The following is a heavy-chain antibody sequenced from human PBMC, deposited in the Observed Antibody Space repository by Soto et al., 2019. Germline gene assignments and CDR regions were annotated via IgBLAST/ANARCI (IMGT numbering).Heavy chain of an antibody. Sequence: EVQLVESGGGLVQPGGSLRLSCAASGFTFSSYWMSWVRQAPGKGLEWVANIKQDGSEKYYVDSVKGRFTISRDNAKNSLYLQMNSLRAEDTAVYYCARDLWDYDFWSGYEDYWGQGTLVTVSS. J-gene: IGHJ4*02. D-gene: IGHD3-3*01. V-gene: IGHV3-7*01. CDR3: ARDLWDYDFWSGYEDY. CDR1: GFTFSSYW. CDR2: IKQDGSEK.